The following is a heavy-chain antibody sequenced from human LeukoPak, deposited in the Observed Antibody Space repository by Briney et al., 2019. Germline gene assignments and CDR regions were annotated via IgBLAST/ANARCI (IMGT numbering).Heavy chain of an antibody. D-gene: IGHD2-2*02. J-gene: IGHJ4*02. Sequence: SETLSLTCTVSGGSLSSYYWSWIRQPAGKGLEWIGRIYTSGSTNYNPSLKSRVTMSVDTSKNQFSLKLSSVTAADTAVYYCARDDEYCSSNSCYRFFDYWGQGTLVTVSS. CDR3: ARDDEYCSSNSCYRFFDY. CDR1: GGSLSSYY. V-gene: IGHV4-4*07. CDR2: IYTSGST.